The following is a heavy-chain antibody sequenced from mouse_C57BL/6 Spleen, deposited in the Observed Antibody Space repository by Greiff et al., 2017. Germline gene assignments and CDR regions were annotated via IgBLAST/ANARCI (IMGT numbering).Heavy chain of an antibody. V-gene: IGHV1-72*01. CDR3: ARNDYDDGGFAC. CDR2: IDPKSGGT. J-gene: IGHJ3*01. CDR1: GYTFTSYW. D-gene: IGHD2-4*01. Sequence: VQLQQPGAELVKPGASVKLSCKASGYTFTSYWMHWVKQRPGRGLEWIGRIDPKSGGTKYNEKFKSKATLTVDKPSSTAYMQLSSLTSEDSAVYYCARNDYDDGGFACWGQGTLVTVSA.